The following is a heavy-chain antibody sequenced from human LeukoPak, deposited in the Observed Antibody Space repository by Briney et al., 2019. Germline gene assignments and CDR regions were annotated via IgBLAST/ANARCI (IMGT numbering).Heavy chain of an antibody. D-gene: IGHD2-15*01. Sequence: PGGSLRLSCAASGFTFSDYYMSWIRQAPGKGLEWVSYISSSGSTIYYADSVKGRFTISRDNAKNSLYLQMNSLRAEDTAVYYCARENNRYCSGGSCYYLDYWGRGTLVTVSS. CDR3: ARENNRYCSGGSCYYLDY. V-gene: IGHV3-11*01. CDR2: ISSSGSTI. CDR1: GFTFSDYY. J-gene: IGHJ4*02.